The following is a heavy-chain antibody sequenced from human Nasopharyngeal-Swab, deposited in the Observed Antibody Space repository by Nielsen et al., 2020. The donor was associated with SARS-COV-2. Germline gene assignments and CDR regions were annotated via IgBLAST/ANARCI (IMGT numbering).Heavy chain of an antibody. D-gene: IGHD3-22*01. J-gene: IGHJ4*02. CDR3: ARGNYYDSSGYSYYFDY. CDR1: GGSISTNSYY. Sequence: SETLSLTCTVSGGSISTNSYYWGWVRQPPGKGLEWIGSIYYSGSTYYNPSLKSRVTISVDTSKNQFSLRLTSVTAADTAVYYCARGNYYDSSGYSYYFDYWGQGTLATVSS. CDR2: IYYSGST. V-gene: IGHV4-39*01.